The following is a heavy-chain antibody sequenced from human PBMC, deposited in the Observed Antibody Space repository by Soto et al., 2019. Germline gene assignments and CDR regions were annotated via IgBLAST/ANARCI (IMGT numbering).Heavy chain of an antibody. Sequence: QVQLQESGPGLVKPSETLSLTCTVSGGSISSYYWSWIRQPPGKGLEWIGYIYYSGSTNYNPSLKSRLTISVDTSKKRFSLKLSTVTTAYTAAYYCAILTVGPTKYWYYDLWGRGTLVTVSS. CDR1: GGSISSYY. CDR3: AILTVGPTKYWYYDL. CDR2: IYYSGST. D-gene: IGHD1-26*01. J-gene: IGHJ2*01. V-gene: IGHV4-59*12.